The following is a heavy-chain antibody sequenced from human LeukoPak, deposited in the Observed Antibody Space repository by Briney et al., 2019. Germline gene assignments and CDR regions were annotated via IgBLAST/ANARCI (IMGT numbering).Heavy chain of an antibody. D-gene: IGHD4-17*01. CDR1: GGSISSGGYS. CDR2: IYHSGST. Sequence: SETLSLTCAVSGGSISSGGYSWSWIRQPPGKGLEWIGYIYHSGSTYYNPSLKSRVTISVDRSKNQFSLKLSSVTAADTAVYYRARGSGDLTKLDAFDIWGQGTMVTVSS. V-gene: IGHV4-30-2*01. J-gene: IGHJ3*02. CDR3: ARGSGDLTKLDAFDI.